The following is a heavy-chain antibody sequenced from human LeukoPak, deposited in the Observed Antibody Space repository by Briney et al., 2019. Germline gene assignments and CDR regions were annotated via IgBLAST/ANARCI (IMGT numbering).Heavy chain of an antibody. CDR3: ARTNYDGTYYFDY. CDR2: FYHSGST. CDR1: GYSISSGYY. J-gene: IGHJ4*02. D-gene: IGHD3-3*01. Sequence: PSETLSLTCTVSGYSISSGYYWGWIRQPPGKGLEWIGSFYHSGSTYYNPSLKSRVTISVDTSKNQFSLRLSSVTAADTAVYYCARTNYDGTYYFDYWGQGTLVTVSS. V-gene: IGHV4-38-2*02.